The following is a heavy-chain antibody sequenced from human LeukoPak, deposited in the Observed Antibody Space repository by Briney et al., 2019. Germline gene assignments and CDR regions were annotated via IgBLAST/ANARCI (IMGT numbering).Heavy chain of an antibody. CDR1: GASISSDTYY. J-gene: IGHJ4*02. CDR3: AETQFLAPFDY. CDR2: VDYIGVT. Sequence: ASETLSLTCSVSGASISSDTYYWGWIRQPPGKGLEWIGNVDYIGVTYSNPSLQSRVVISVDTSKNQFSLKLTSVTAADTAVYYCAETQFLAPFDYWGQGVLVIVSS. V-gene: IGHV4-39*07. D-gene: IGHD2/OR15-2a*01.